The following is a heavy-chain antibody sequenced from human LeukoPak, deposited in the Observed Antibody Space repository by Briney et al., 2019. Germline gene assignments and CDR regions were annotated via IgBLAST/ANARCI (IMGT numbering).Heavy chain of an antibody. Sequence: SETLSLTCAVYGGSFSGYYWSWIRQPTGRGLEWMGEINHSGSTNYNPSLKSRVTISVDTSKNQFSLKLSSVTAADTAVYYCARGRGWELLKYFDYWGQGTLVTVSS. J-gene: IGHJ4*02. CDR2: INHSGST. CDR1: GGSFSGYY. D-gene: IGHD1-26*01. CDR3: ARGRGWELLKYFDY. V-gene: IGHV4-34*01.